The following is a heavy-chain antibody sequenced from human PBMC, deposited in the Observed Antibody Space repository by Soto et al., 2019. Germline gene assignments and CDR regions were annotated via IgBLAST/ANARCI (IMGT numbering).Heavy chain of an antibody. CDR2: ISYDGSNK. CDR3: AREAEAAADAFDI. V-gene: IGHV3-30-3*01. J-gene: IGHJ3*02. D-gene: IGHD6-13*01. CDR1: GFTFSSYA. Sequence: QVQLVESGGGVVQPGRSLRLSCAASGFTFSSYAMHWVRQAPGKGLEWVAVISYDGSNKYYADSVKGRFTISRDNSKNTLYLQMNSLRAEDTAVYYRAREAEAAADAFDIWGQGTMVTVSS.